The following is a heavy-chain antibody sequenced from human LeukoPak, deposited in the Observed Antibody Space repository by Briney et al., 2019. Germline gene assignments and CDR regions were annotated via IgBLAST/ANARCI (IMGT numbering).Heavy chain of an antibody. CDR1: GGTFSSYA. J-gene: IGHJ4*02. Sequence: VASVKVSCKASGGTFSSYAISWVRQAPGQGLEWMGGIIPIFGTANYAQKFQGRVTITADKSTSTAYMELRSLRSDDTAVYYCVRQSLGVLMVYAILDYWGQGTLVTVSS. V-gene: IGHV1-69*06. D-gene: IGHD2-8*01. CDR2: IIPIFGTA. CDR3: VRQSLGVLMVYAILDY.